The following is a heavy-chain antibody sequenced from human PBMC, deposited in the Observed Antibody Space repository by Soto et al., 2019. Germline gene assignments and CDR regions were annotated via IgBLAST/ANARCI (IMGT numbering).Heavy chain of an antibody. J-gene: IGHJ6*02. Sequence: EVQLVESGGGLVKPGGSLRLSCVASGFTFGNQTMTWIRQAPGKGLEWVASISSTSRYIHHADSVKGRFTISRDNAKNSLLLQMNSLRAEDTALYYCAGRIAAGGGMDVWGQGTTVSVSS. D-gene: IGHD6-13*01. CDR2: ISSTSRYI. CDR3: AGRIAAGGGMDV. CDR1: GFTFGNQT. V-gene: IGHV3-21*02.